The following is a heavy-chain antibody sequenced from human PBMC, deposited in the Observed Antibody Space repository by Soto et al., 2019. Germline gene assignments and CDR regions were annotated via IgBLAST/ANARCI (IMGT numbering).Heavy chain of an antibody. D-gene: IGHD6-13*01. V-gene: IGHV3-30*03. Sequence: GGSLRLSCAASVFTFSSYGMRWVRQAPGKGLEWVAVISYDGSNKYYADSVKGRFTISRDNSKNTLYLQMNSLRAEDTAVYYCAGAAAGGAEYFQHWGQGTLVTVSS. CDR2: ISYDGSNK. CDR3: AGAAAGGAEYFQH. J-gene: IGHJ1*01. CDR1: VFTFSSYG.